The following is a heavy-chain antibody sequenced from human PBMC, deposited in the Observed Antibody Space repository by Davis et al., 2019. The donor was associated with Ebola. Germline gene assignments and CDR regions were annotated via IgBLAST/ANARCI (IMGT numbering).Heavy chain of an antibody. CDR1: GGTFSSYA. J-gene: IGHJ1*01. Sequence: AASVKVSCKASGGTFSSYAISWVRQAPGQGLEWVGGIIPIIAREDYAQKFQGRVTISADASTDTAYMELSSLRSEDTAVFYCVTGSRREIEYLYQWGQGTLVTVSS. CDR3: VTGSRREIEYLYQ. D-gene: IGHD1-26*01. V-gene: IGHV1-69*13. CDR2: IIPIIARE.